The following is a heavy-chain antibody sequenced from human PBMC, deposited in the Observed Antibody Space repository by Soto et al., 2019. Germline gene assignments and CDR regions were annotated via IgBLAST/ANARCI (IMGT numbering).Heavy chain of an antibody. CDR1: GFTFSSYS. CDR2: ISSSSSYI. J-gene: IGHJ4*02. CDR3: AREGDGFPFDY. D-gene: IGHD1-26*01. Sequence: EVQLVESGGGLVKPGGSLRLSCAASGFTFSSYSMNWVRQAPGKGLEWVSSISSSSSYIYYADSVKGRFTISRDNAKNSLYLQKNSLRAEDTAVYYCAREGDGFPFDYWGQGTLVTVSS. V-gene: IGHV3-21*01.